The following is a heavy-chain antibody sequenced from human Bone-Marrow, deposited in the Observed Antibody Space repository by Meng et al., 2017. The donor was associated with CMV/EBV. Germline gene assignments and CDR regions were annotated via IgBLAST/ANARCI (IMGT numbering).Heavy chain of an antibody. CDR1: GFTFSSYW. Sequence: GGSLRLSCAASGFTFSSYWMNWVRQAPGKGLEWVSYISSSSSTIYYADSVKGRFTISRDNAKNSLYLQMNSLRAEDTAVYYCARGWQQLALRGGWFDPWGQGTLVTVSS. CDR2: ISSSSSTI. CDR3: ARGWQQLALRGGWFDP. V-gene: IGHV3-48*04. D-gene: IGHD6-13*01. J-gene: IGHJ5*02.